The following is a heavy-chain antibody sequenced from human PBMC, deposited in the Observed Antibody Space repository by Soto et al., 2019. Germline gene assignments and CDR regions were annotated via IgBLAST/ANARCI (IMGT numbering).Heavy chain of an antibody. J-gene: IGHJ5*02. CDR2: ITGGGGIR. CDR3: ARDIGGGNWFDP. D-gene: IGHD1-26*01. CDR1: GFTFSSYE. V-gene: IGHV3-48*03. Sequence: GSLRLSCAASGFTFSSYEMNWVRQAPGKGLEWLAYITGGGGIRHYADSVRGRFTISRDNAKNSLFLQMNSLRAEDTAVYYCARDIGGGNWFDPWGQGTLVTVSS.